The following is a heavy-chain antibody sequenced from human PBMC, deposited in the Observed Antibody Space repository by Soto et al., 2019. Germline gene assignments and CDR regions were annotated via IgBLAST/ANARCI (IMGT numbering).Heavy chain of an antibody. D-gene: IGHD6-6*01. Sequence: EVQLAESGGGLAQPGGSLRLSCAASGFTISGYAMDWVRQAPGKGLEYVSGISSNGVGTYYANSVQGRFTISRDNSKNTVYLQMGSLRPEDMAVYYCARRARPDFYYMDVWGKGTKVTVSS. CDR1: GFTISGYA. V-gene: IGHV3-64*01. CDR2: ISSNGVGT. J-gene: IGHJ6*03. CDR3: ARRARPDFYYMDV.